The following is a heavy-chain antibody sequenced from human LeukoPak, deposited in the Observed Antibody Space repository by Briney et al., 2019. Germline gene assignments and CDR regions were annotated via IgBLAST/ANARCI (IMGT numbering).Heavy chain of an antibody. CDR1: GLTFSIYD. CDR2: ISSTGGAT. D-gene: IGHD3-10*01. Sequence: GGSLRLSCAASGLTFSIYDMNWVRQAPGKGLEWVSGISSTGGATYYADSVRGRFTISRDNSKNTLYLQMNSLRAEDTAVYYCAKDLLVYYGSGSYYYYYGMDVWGQGTTITVSS. V-gene: IGHV3-23*01. CDR3: AKDLLVYYGSGSYYYYYGMDV. J-gene: IGHJ6*02.